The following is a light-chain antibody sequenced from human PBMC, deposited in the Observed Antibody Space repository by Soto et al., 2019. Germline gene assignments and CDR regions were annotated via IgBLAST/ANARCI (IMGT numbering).Light chain of an antibody. CDR2: GAS. V-gene: IGKV3-20*01. CDR3: QNNGISPA. J-gene: IGKJ4*01. CDR1: QSVSSSY. Sequence: IGLTQSPGTLSLSPGERATLSCRARQSVSSSYLAWYQQKPGQAPRLLIYGASSRATGIPDRFSGSGSGTDLTLTSSRLEPEEFAVYYCQNNGISPAFGGGTKGAIK.